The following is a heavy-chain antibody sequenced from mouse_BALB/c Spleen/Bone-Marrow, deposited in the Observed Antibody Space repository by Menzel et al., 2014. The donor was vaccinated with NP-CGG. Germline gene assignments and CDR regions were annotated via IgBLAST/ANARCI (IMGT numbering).Heavy chain of an antibody. Sequence: VQLQQSGAELVKPGASVQLSCTASGFNIKDTYMHWVKPRPEQGLEWIGRIDPANGNTKYDPKFQGKATITANTSSNTAYLQRSSLTSEDTAIYYCTVYDYERFAYWGQGTLVTVSA. CDR3: TVYDYERFAY. J-gene: IGHJ3*01. CDR2: IDPANGNT. V-gene: IGHV14-3*02. CDR1: GFNIKDTY. D-gene: IGHD2-4*01.